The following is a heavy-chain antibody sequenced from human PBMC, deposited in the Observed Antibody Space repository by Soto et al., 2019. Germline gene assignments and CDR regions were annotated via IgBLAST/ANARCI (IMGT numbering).Heavy chain of an antibody. Sequence: PGESLKISCKGSVYSFTSYWISWVRQMPGKGLEWMGRIDPSDSYTNYSPSFQGHVTVSADKSISTAYLQWSSLKASDTAMYYCTTGQAAGTDYYYYGMDVWGQGTTVTVSS. V-gene: IGHV5-10-1*01. CDR3: TTGQAAGTDYYYYGMDV. D-gene: IGHD6-13*01. CDR1: VYSFTSYW. CDR2: IDPSDSYT. J-gene: IGHJ6*02.